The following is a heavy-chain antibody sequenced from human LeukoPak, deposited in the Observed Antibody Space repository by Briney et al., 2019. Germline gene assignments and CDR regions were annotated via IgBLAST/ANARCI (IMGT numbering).Heavy chain of an antibody. Sequence: SETLSLTCIVSGGSISSCYWSWIRQPPGKGLEWIGYIYYSGSTKYNPSLKSRVTISVDTSKNQFSLNLSSVTAADTAVYYCARGGRLLPLNYWGQGTLVTVSS. CDR2: IYYSGST. V-gene: IGHV4-59*01. J-gene: IGHJ4*02. CDR3: ARGGRLLPLNY. D-gene: IGHD3-22*01. CDR1: GGSISSCY.